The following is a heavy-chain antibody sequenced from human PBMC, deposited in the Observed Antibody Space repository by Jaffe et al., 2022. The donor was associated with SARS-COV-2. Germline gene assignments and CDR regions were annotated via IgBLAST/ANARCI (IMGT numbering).Heavy chain of an antibody. D-gene: IGHD3-3*01. CDR2: INAGNGNT. CDR1: GYTFTSYA. J-gene: IGHJ5*02. V-gene: IGHV1-3*01. CDR3: ARDGGTYYDFWSGYQNWFDP. Sequence: QVQLVQSGAEVKKPGASVKVSCKASGYTFTSYAMHWVRQAPGQRLEWMGWINAGNGNTKYSQKFQGRVTITRDTSASTAYMELSSLRSEDTAVYYCARDGGTYYDFWSGYQNWFDPWGQGTLVTVSS.